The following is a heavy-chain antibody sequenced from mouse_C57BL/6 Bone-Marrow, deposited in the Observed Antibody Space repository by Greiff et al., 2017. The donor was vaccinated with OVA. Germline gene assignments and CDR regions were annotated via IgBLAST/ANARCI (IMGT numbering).Heavy chain of an antibody. J-gene: IGHJ2*01. CDR3: ARQANWEKLCYFGY. CDR1: GYTFTSYW. CDR2: IDPSDSYT. Sequence: QVQLQQPGAELVMPGASVKLSCKASGYTFTSYWMHWVKQRPGQGLEWIGEIDPSDSYTNYNQKFKGKSTLTVDKSSSTAYMQLSSLTSEDSAVYYCARQANWEKLCYFGYWGQGTTLTVSS. D-gene: IGHD4-1*01. V-gene: IGHV1-69*01.